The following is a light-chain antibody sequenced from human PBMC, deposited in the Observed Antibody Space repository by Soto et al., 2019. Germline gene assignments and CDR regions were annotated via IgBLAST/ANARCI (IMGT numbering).Light chain of an antibody. Sequence: QSVLTQPPSASGNPGQRLTISCSGSTSNILRNYVYWYRQLPGTAPRLLISMNDQRPSGVPDRFSGSKSGTSASLAISGLQSEDEADYYCAAWDDSLNGWVFGGGTKLTVL. J-gene: IGLJ3*02. V-gene: IGLV1-47*01. CDR1: TSNILRNY. CDR3: AAWDDSLNGWV. CDR2: MND.